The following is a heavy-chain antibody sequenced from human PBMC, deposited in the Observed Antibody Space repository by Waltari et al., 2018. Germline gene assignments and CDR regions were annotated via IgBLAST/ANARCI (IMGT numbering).Heavy chain of an antibody. CDR2: IHNGGETT. CDR1: GSTFSTYT. Sequence: EVQLLESGGGVVQPGGSLRLACAASGSTFSTYTMNWVRQAPGQGLEWVSAIHNGGETTSYAASVPFLFTISRDNSKNTLYLQMNNIRAASPSFSFFAPSSSLPSSDYWGQGTLVTVSS. CDR3: APSSSLPSSDY. V-gene: IGHV3-23*01. J-gene: IGHJ4*02.